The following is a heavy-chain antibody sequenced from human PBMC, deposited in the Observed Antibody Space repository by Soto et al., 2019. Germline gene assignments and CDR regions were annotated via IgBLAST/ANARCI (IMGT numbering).Heavy chain of an antibody. CDR2: ISGGGSNK. V-gene: IGHV3-33*06. CDR1: GFTFSSYG. Sequence: GGSLRLSCAASGFTFSSYGMHWVRQAPGKGLEWVAVISGGGSNKYYADSVKGRFTISRDNSKNTLYLQMNSLRAEDTAVYYCAKRNDWLSNWFDPWGQGTLVTVSS. J-gene: IGHJ5*02. D-gene: IGHD3-9*01. CDR3: AKRNDWLSNWFDP.